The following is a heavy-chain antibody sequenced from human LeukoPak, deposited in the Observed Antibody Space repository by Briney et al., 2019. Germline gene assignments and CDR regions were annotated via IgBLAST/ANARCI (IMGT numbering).Heavy chain of an antibody. J-gene: IGHJ6*03. V-gene: IGHV3-21*01. Sequence: PGGSLRLSCAASGFTFDDYAMHWVRQAPGKGLEWVSSISSSSSYIYYADSVKGRFTISRDNAKNSLYLQMNSLRAEDTAVYYCARVTARPNYYYYMDVWGKGTTVTVSS. CDR2: ISSSSSYI. CDR3: ARVTARPNYYYYMDV. D-gene: IGHD6-6*01. CDR1: GFTFDDYA.